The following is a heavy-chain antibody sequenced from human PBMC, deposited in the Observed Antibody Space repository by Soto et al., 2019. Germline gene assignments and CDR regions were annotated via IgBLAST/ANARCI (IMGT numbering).Heavy chain of an antibody. J-gene: IGHJ4*02. CDR2: VSGSGGTT. CDR1: GFTFSSYA. Sequence: GGSLRLSCAASGFTFSSYAMSWVRQAPGKGLEWVSAVSGSGGTTYYADSVKGRFTISRDNSKHTLFLQMNSLRAEDTAVYYCAKVEGLLDPINYWGQGTLVTVSS. D-gene: IGHD3-3*01. CDR3: AKVEGLLDPINY. V-gene: IGHV3-23*01.